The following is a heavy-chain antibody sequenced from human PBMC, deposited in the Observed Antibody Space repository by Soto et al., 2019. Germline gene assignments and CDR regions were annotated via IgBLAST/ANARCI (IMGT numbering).Heavy chain of an antibody. D-gene: IGHD6-25*01. CDR1: GFSLSTTGVG. CDR3: AHRVARGYAFDY. CDR2: IYGDDDK. Sequence: QITLKESGPTLVKPTQTLTLTCTFSGFSLSTTGVGVAWIRQPPGKALEWLALIYGDDDKRYSPSLKSRLTITKDTSKNHVVLKLANMDPVDTATYFCAHRVARGYAFDYWGQGTLLTVSS. V-gene: IGHV2-5*02. J-gene: IGHJ4*02.